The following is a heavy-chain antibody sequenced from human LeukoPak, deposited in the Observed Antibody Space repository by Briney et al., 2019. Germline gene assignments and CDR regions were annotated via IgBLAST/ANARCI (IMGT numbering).Heavy chain of an antibody. Sequence: PGGSLRLSCAASGFTFSSYAMHWVRQAPGKGLEWVAVISYDGSNKYYADSVKGRFTISRDNSKNTLYLQMNSLRAEDTAVYYCAREGAVAGSNWFDPGGQGTLVTVSS. CDR1: GFTFSSYA. CDR3: AREGAVAGSNWFDP. J-gene: IGHJ5*02. V-gene: IGHV3-30*01. CDR2: ISYDGSNK. D-gene: IGHD6-19*01.